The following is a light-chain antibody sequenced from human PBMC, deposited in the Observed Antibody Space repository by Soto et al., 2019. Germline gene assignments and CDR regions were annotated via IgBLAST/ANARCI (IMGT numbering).Light chain of an antibody. V-gene: IGKV3-11*01. CDR2: DAS. Sequence: EIVLTQSPATLSLSPGARATLSCRASQCVSSYLAWYQQKPGQAPRLLIYDASNRATGIPARFSGSGSGTDFTLIISSLEPEDFAVYYCQQRSNWPRTFGQGTKVEIK. CDR1: QCVSSY. CDR3: QQRSNWPRT. J-gene: IGKJ1*01.